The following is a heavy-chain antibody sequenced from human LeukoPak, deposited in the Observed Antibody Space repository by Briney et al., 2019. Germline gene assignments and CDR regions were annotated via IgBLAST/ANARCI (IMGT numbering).Heavy chain of an antibody. D-gene: IGHD6-13*01. V-gene: IGHV1-46*01. J-gene: IGHJ4*02. Sequence: PGASVKVSCKASGYTFASYYMHWVRQAPGQGLEWMGIINPSGGSTSYAQKFQGRVTMTRDTSTSTVYMELSSLRSEDTAVYYCASAHYDSSSWYYFDYWGQGTLVTVSS. CDR3: ASAHYDSSSWYYFDY. CDR2: INPSGGST. CDR1: GYTFASYY.